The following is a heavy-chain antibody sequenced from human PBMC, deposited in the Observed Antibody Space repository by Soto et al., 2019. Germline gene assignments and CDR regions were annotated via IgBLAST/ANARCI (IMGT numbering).Heavy chain of an antibody. V-gene: IGHV5-10-1*01. J-gene: IGHJ4*02. CDR3: ARQTYYYDSSGYCY. Sequence: GESLKISCKGSGYSFTSYWISWVRQMPGKGLEWMGRIDPSDSYTNYSPSFQGHVTISADKSISTAYLQWSSLKASDTAMYYCARQTYYYDSSGYCYWGQGXLVTVYS. CDR2: IDPSDSYT. D-gene: IGHD3-22*01. CDR1: GYSFTSYW.